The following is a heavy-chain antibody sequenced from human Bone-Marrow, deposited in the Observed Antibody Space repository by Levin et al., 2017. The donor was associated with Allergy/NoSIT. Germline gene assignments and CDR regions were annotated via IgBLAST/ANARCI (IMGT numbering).Heavy chain of an antibody. Sequence: PGGSLRLSCAASGFTFSSYGMHWVRQAPGKGLEWVAVISYDGSNKYYADSVKGRFTISRDNSKNTLYLQMNSLRAEDTAVYYCAKGGTHSSSWYFGYWGQGTLVTVSS. D-gene: IGHD6-13*01. CDR3: AKGGTHSSSWYFGY. CDR2: ISYDGSNK. V-gene: IGHV3-30*18. CDR1: GFTFSSYG. J-gene: IGHJ4*02.